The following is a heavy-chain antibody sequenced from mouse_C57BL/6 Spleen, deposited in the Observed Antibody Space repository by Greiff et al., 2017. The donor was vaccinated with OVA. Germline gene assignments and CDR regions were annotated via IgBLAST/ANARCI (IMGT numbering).Heavy chain of an antibody. CDR1: GYTFTDYY. CDR3: ASRYFITTVVAHDY. Sequence: EVQLQQSGPELVKPGASVKISCKASGYTFTDYYMNWVKQSHGKSLEWIGVINPYNGGTSYNQKFKGKATLTVDKSSSTAYMELNSLTSEDSAVYYCASRYFITTVVAHDYWGQGTTLTVSS. J-gene: IGHJ2*01. V-gene: IGHV1-19*01. D-gene: IGHD1-1*01. CDR2: INPYNGGT.